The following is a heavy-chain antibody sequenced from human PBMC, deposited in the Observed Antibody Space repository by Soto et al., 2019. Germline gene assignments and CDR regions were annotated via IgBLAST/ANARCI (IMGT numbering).Heavy chain of an antibody. CDR2: ISGSGGST. CDR3: AKDIRFGELLYRPNYFDY. CDR1: GLTFSSYA. J-gene: IGHJ4*02. V-gene: IGHV3-23*01. D-gene: IGHD3-10*01. Sequence: HPGGSLRLSCAASGLTFSSYAMSWVRQAPGKGLEWVSAISGSGGSTYYADSVKGRFTISRDNSKNTLYLQMNSLRAEDTAVYYCAKDIRFGELLYRPNYFDYWGQGTLVTVSS.